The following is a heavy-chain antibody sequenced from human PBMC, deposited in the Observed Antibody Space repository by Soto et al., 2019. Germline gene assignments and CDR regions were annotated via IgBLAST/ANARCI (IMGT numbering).Heavy chain of an antibody. D-gene: IGHD4-4*01. CDR1: GYTFIGYY. J-gene: IGHJ4*02. CDR3: ARAPTIVGRERHFDF. Sequence: ASVKVSCKTSGYTFIGYYIHWVRQAPGQGLEWMGCLNPNTGDTNYAQKFQGWVTMTRDTSISTAYMEVTRLRSDDTAVYYCARAPTIVGRERHFDFWGQGSLVTVSS. V-gene: IGHV1-2*04. CDR2: LNPNTGDT.